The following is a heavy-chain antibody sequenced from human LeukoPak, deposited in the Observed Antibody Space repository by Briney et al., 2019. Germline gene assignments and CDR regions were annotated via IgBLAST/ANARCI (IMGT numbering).Heavy chain of an antibody. V-gene: IGHV3-33*01. D-gene: IGHD3-10*01. J-gene: IGHJ4*02. CDR1: GFTFGSYG. Sequence: AGSLRLSCAASGFTFGSYGIHWVRQAPGKGLEWVAVIWYDGSKKYYIDSVKGRFTISRDNSKNTLYLQMNSLRAEDTAVYYCARENTMVRGVTLYYFDYWGQGTLVTVSS. CDR2: IWYDGSKK. CDR3: ARENTMVRGVTLYYFDY.